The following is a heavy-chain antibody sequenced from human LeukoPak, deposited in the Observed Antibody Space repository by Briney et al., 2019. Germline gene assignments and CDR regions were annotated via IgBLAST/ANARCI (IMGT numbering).Heavy chain of an antibody. CDR3: ALQKDGYNFY. Sequence: PGESLKISFKCSGXSFTSYWIGWVRQMPGKGLEWMGIIYPGDSDTRYSPSFQGQVTISADKSISTAYLQWSSLKASDTDMYYCALQKDGYNFYWGQGTLVTVSS. J-gene: IGHJ4*02. V-gene: IGHV5-51*01. CDR2: IYPGDSDT. D-gene: IGHD5-24*01. CDR1: GXSFTSYW.